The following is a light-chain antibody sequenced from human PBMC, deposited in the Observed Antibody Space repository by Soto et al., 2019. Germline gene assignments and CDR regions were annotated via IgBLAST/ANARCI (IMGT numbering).Light chain of an antibody. CDR2: DGS. CDR3: QQYNDWPT. Sequence: ETVLTQSPITLYLSPGERATLSCRASQSISVYLAWYQQKPGQAPRLLIYDGSNRATGIPARFSGSGSGTDFTLTISSLQSEDFAVYYCQQYNDWPTFGQGTKVDI. CDR1: QSISVY. V-gene: IGKV3-11*01. J-gene: IGKJ1*01.